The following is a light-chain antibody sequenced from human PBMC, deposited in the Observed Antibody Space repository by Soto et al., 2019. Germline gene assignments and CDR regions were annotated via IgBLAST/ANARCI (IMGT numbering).Light chain of an antibody. J-gene: IGKJ1*01. CDR3: HQYGKSPRT. Sequence: EIVMTQSPATLSLSPGERVTLSCRASQIVPSDYLAWYHQEPGQAPRLLIYGAFNRATGIPDRFSGSGSGTDFTLSISRLEPGDFGVYFCHQYGKSPRTFGQGTKVDIK. CDR1: QIVPSDY. V-gene: IGKV3-20*01. CDR2: GAF.